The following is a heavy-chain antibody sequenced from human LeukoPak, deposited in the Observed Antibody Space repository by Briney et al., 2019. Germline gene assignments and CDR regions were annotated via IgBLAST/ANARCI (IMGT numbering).Heavy chain of an antibody. CDR1: DDPFGSPY. D-gene: IGHD4-17*01. Sequence: SDTLSLTFHVPDDPFGSPYWTWIRHPPGKGLDWIGYISYIGRTNYNPSLKSQVTISIDTSKNQFSLKLTSVTAADTAVYYCARDLVTVTKGFDIWGQGTMVSVSS. V-gene: IGHV4-59*11. CDR2: ISYIGRT. CDR3: ARDLVTVTKGFDI. J-gene: IGHJ3*02.